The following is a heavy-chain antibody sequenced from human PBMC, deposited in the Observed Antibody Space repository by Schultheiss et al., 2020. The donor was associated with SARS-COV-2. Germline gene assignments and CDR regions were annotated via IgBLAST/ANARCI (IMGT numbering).Heavy chain of an antibody. V-gene: IGHV3-64D*06. Sequence: GGSLRLSCSASCFTFSSYAMHWVRQAPGKGLEYVSAISSNGGSTYYADSVKGRFTISRDNSKNTLYLQMSSLRAEDTAVYYCVKDRDSSGYAFDYWGQGTLVTVSS. CDR3: VKDRDSSGYAFDY. CDR2: ISSNGGST. D-gene: IGHD5-12*01. CDR1: CFTFSSYA. J-gene: IGHJ4*02.